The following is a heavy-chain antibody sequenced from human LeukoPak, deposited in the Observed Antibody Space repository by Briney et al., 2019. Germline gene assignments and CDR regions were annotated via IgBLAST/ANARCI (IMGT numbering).Heavy chain of an antibody. J-gene: IGHJ3*02. V-gene: IGHV3-23*01. D-gene: IGHD3-22*01. Sequence: PGGSLRLSCAASGFTFSSYAMSWVRQAPGKGLEWVSAISGSGGSTYYADSVKGRFTISRDNSKNTLYLQMNSLRAEDTAVYYCAKIRIVVVITDDAFDIWGQGTMVTVSS. CDR3: AKIRIVVVITDDAFDI. CDR1: GFTFSSYA. CDR2: ISGSGGST.